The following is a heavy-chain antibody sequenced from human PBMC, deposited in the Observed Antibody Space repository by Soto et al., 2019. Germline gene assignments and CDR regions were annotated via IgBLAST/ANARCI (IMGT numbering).Heavy chain of an antibody. J-gene: IGHJ5*02. V-gene: IGHV4-34*01. CDR2: INHSGST. CDR3: ARGGDP. CDR1: GGSFSGYY. Sequence: QVQLQQWGAGLLKPSETLSLTCAVYGGSFSGYYWTWIRQPPGKGLEWIGEINHSGSTNYNPSLKSRVSISVDTAKNQFSLRLSSVNAADTAVYYCARGGDPWGQGTLVTVSS.